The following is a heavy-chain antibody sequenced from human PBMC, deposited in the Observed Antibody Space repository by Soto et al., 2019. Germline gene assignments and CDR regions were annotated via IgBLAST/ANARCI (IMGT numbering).Heavy chain of an antibody. Sequence: GASXKVSCKAXXXXFXXYXXXXXXXXXXXXLEWMGIINPSGGSTSYAQKFQGRVTMTRDTSTSTVYMELSSLRSEDTAVYYCAREQAAAFHYYYYGMDVWGQGTTXTV. J-gene: IGHJ6*02. CDR2: INPSGGST. D-gene: IGHD6-13*01. CDR1: XXXFXXYX. V-gene: IGHV1-46*01. CDR3: AREQAAAFHYYYYGMDV.